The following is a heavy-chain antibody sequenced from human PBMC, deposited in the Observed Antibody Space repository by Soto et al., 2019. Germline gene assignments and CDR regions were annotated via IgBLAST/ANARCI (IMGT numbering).Heavy chain of an antibody. V-gene: IGHV3-33*01. J-gene: IGHJ4*02. CDR1: GFNFNNYG. CDR3: ARDCSGGSCCDF. Sequence: QVQLVESGGGVVQPGGSLRLSCATSGFNFNNYGFHWVRQAPGKGLEWVAVIWYDGSDEYYADSVKGRFTISRDNSKNTLYLQMNSLRVEDTAVYYCARDCSGGSCCDFWGQGTLVTVSS. CDR2: IWYDGSDE. D-gene: IGHD2-15*01.